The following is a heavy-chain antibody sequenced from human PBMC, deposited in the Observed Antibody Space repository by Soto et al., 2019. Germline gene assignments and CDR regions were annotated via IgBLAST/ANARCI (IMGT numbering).Heavy chain of an antibody. CDR1: GFTFSSYA. CDR3: ARPQASGYSYGFPY. CDR2: IWSDGSNK. J-gene: IGHJ4*02. D-gene: IGHD5-18*01. Sequence: PWGSLRLSCAASGFTFSSYAIHWVRQAPGKGLEWVAVIWSDGSNKYYADSVKGRFTISRDNAKNSLYLQMNSLRAEDTAVYYCARPQASGYSYGFPYWGQGTLVTVSS. V-gene: IGHV3-33*01.